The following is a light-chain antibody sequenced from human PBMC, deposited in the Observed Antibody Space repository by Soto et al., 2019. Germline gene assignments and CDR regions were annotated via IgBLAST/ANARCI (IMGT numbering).Light chain of an antibody. CDR3: QHYNSYST. CDR1: QSISTW. J-gene: IGKJ1*01. V-gene: IGKV1-5*03. CDR2: TAS. Sequence: DIQMTQSPSTLSASVGDRVTITCRASQSISTWLAWYQKKPGKAPKLLIYTASILDSGVPSRFSGRGSETEFTLTISSLQPDDFATYYCQHYNSYSTFGQGTKVDIK.